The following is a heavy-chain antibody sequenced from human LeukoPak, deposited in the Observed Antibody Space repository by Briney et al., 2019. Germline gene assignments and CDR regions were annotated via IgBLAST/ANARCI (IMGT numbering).Heavy chain of an antibody. CDR2: IKQDGSVG. CDR1: GFTFSDFW. J-gene: IGHJ4*02. CDR3: VPLYAYFDY. V-gene: IGHV3-7*01. D-gene: IGHD5/OR15-5a*01. Sequence: GGSLRLSCVASGFTFSDFWMTWFRQAPGKGLEWVANIKQDGSVGYYVDSVKGRFTISRDNTKNSLYLEMNSLRAEDTAVYYSVPLYAYFDYWGQGALVTVSS.